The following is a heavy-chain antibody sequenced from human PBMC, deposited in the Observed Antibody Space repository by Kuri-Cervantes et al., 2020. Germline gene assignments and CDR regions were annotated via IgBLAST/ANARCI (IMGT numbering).Heavy chain of an antibody. CDR2: ITIISTYI. CDR1: GFTFSSYS. D-gene: IGHD4-17*01. V-gene: IGHV3-21*03. Sequence: GESLKISCAASGFTFSSYSMNWVRQAPGKGLEWVSFITIISTYIYYADSVKGRFTISRDNAKNSLYLQMNSLRAEDTAVYYCARDKTTVTTGYYYYYMDVWGKGTTVTVSS. J-gene: IGHJ6*03. CDR3: ARDKTTVTTGYYYYYMDV.